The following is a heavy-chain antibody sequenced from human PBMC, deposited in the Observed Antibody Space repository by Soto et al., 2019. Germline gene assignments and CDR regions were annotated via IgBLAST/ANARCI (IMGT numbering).Heavy chain of an antibody. Sequence: ASVKVSCKASGYTFTSYDISWVRQAPGQGLEWMGWISTYNGNTNYAQKLQGRLTITKDTSKNQVVLTMTNMDPVDTATYYCAHRPLRRPGQREDWFDPWGQGTLVTVSS. CDR1: GYTFTSYD. V-gene: IGHV1-18*01. D-gene: IGHD6-25*01. CDR2: ISTYNGNT. CDR3: AHRPLRRPGQREDWFDP. J-gene: IGHJ5*02.